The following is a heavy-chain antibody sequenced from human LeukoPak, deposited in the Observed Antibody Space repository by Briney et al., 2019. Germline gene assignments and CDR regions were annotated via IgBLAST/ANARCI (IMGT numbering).Heavy chain of an antibody. V-gene: IGHV4-39*07. CDR2: IYYSGST. D-gene: IGHD1-26*01. CDR3: ARGSSRGSYRPTLFDP. Sequence: PSETLSLTCTVSGGSISSSSYYWGWIRQPPGKGLEWIGSIYYSGSTYYNPSLKSRVTISVDTSKNQFSLKLSSVTAADTAVYYCARGSSRGSYRPTLFDPWGQGTLVTVSS. CDR1: GGSISSSSYY. J-gene: IGHJ5*02.